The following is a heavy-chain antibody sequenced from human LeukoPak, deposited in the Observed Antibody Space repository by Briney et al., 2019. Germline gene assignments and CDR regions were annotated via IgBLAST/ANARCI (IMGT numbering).Heavy chain of an antibody. CDR3: AKTPRGYTYVPDY. V-gene: IGHV3-23*01. J-gene: IGHJ4*02. D-gene: IGHD5-18*01. CDR2: VSGSGSDT. Sequence: GGSLRLSCAASGFTFSSCAVSWVRQAPGKGLEWVSTVSGSGSDTFYADSVKGRFTISRDNSKDALYLQMDSLRADDTAVYFCAKTPRGYTYVPDYWGQGTLVTVSS. CDR1: GFTFSSCA.